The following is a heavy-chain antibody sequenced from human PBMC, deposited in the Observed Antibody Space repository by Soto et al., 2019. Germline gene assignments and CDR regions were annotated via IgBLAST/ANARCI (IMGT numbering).Heavy chain of an antibody. J-gene: IGHJ6*02. CDR1: ESTFTTYW. CDR3: ATHYCSSTSCSKAYYYGMDV. V-gene: IGHV5-10-1*01. CDR2: IDPEDSQT. Sequence: GESLKISCQASESTFTTYWINWVRQVPGKGLEWIGRIDPEDSQTNYSPSFRGHVTISVDRSVSTAYLQWSSLKASDTAMYYCATHYCSSTSCSKAYYYGMDVWGQGTTVTVSS. D-gene: IGHD2-2*01.